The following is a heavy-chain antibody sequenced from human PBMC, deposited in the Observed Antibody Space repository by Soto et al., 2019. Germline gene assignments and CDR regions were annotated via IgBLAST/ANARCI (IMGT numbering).Heavy chain of an antibody. CDR1: GGTFKNNG. Sequence: SCKAPGGTFKNNGISWIRQAPGKGLEWIGYSSNSGSFTRYADSVKGRFSISRDNAKNSLFLQINSLRGEDTAIYYCVRSGDNYNLLDYWGQGTPVTVSS. CDR2: SSNSGSFT. V-gene: IGHV3-11*06. D-gene: IGHD1-1*01. J-gene: IGHJ4*02. CDR3: VRSGDNYNLLDY.